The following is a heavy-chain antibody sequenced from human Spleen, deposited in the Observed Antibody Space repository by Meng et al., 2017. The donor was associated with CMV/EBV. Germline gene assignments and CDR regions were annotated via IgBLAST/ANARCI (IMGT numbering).Heavy chain of an antibody. D-gene: IGHD4-17*01. CDR2: IYTGAGRT. V-gene: IGHV3-23*03. J-gene: IGHJ2*01. CDR1: GFTFSGYA. CDR3: ARDRGSDDYADWHFDL. Sequence: GESLKISCAASGFTFSGYAMSWVRQAPGKGLEWVSVIYTGAGRTYYADSVKGRFTISRDNPKNTLYLQMNSLRAEDTAVYYCARDRGSDDYADWHFDLWGRGTLVTVSS.